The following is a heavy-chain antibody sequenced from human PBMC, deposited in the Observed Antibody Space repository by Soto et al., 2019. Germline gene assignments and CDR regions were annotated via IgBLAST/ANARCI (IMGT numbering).Heavy chain of an antibody. CDR1: GFTFSSYS. J-gene: IGHJ4*02. Sequence: PGGSLRLSCAASGFTFSSYSMNWVRQAPGKGLEWVSYISSSSSTIYYADSVKGRFTISRDNAKNSLSLQMSSLRAEDTAVYYCARETMKGADYWGQGTLVTVSS. CDR3: ARETMKGADY. V-gene: IGHV3-48*01. D-gene: IGHD3-22*01. CDR2: ISSSSSTI.